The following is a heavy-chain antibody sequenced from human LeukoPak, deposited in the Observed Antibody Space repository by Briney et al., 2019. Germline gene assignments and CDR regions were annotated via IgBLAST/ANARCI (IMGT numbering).Heavy chain of an antibody. J-gene: IGHJ6*02. CDR2: INHSGGT. D-gene: IGHD6-13*01. Sequence: SETLSLTCAVYGGSFSGYYWSWIRQPPGKGLEWIGEINHSGGTNYNPSLKSRVTISVDTSKNQFSLKLSSVTAADTAVYYCARDPGVLAAAGTWYYYGMDVWGQGTTVTVSS. CDR3: ARDPGVLAAAGTWYYYGMDV. CDR1: GGSFSGYY. V-gene: IGHV4-34*01.